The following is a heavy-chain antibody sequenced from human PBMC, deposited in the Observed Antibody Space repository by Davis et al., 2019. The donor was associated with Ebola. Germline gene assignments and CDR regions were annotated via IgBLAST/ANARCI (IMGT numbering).Heavy chain of an antibody. Sequence: GESLKISCAASGFTFSSYGMHWVRQAPGKGLEWVAVIWYDGSNKYYADSVKGRFTISRDNSKNTLYLQMNSLRAEDTAVYYCARDKGRNYYYYGMDVWGQGTTVTVS. CDR3: ARDKGRNYYYYGMDV. V-gene: IGHV3-33*01. J-gene: IGHJ6*02. CDR1: GFTFSSYG. CDR2: IWYDGSNK.